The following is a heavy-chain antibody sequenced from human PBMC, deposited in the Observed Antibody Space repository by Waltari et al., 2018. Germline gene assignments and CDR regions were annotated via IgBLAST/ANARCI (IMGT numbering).Heavy chain of an antibody. CDR2: INPNSGGT. V-gene: IGHV1-2*02. CDR3: ARGGYRYYDSSGYSLGY. J-gene: IGHJ4*02. CDR1: GYNFTGYY. D-gene: IGHD3-22*01. Sequence: QVQLVQSGAEVKKPGTSVTVSCKASGYNFTGYYMHWVRQAHGQGLEWMGWINPNSGGTNYAQKFQGRVTMTRDTSISTAYMELSRLRSDDTAVYYCARGGYRYYDSSGYSLGYWGQGTLVTVSS.